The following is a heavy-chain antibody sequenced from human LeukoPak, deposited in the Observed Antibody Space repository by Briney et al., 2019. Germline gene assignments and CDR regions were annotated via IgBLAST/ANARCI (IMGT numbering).Heavy chain of an antibody. CDR2: IYYSGST. V-gene: IGHV4-59*01. Sequence: SETLSLTCTVSGGSLSNYFWSWIRQPPGKGLEWIGYIYYSGSTNYNPSLKSRFTISVDTSKNQFSLKLSSVTAADTAVYYCASGYCSGGSCYWAFDIWGQGTMVTVSS. J-gene: IGHJ3*02. D-gene: IGHD2-15*01. CDR3: ASGYCSGGSCYWAFDI. CDR1: GGSLSNYF.